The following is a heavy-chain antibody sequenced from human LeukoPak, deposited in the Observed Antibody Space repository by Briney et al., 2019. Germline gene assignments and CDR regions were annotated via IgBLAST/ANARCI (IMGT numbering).Heavy chain of an antibody. CDR2: IKQDGSEK. Sequence: GGSLRLSCAASGYTFSSYWMSWVRQAPGKGLEWVANIKQDGSEKYYVDSVKGRFTISRDNAKNSLYLQMNSLRAEDTAVYYCARVRYYYDSIGTYYYYYDVDVWGQGTTVTVSS. CDR1: GYTFSSYW. D-gene: IGHD3-22*01. J-gene: IGHJ6*02. CDR3: ARVRYYYDSIGTYYYYYDVDV. V-gene: IGHV3-7*01.